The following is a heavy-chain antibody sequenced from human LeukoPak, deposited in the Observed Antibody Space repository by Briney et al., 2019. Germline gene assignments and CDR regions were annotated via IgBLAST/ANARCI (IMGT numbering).Heavy chain of an antibody. V-gene: IGHV3-23*01. D-gene: IGHD1-7*01. Sequence: GGSLRLSCAASGLTFSTYAMSWVRQAPGKGLEWVSAIGGSGANTYYADSVKGRFTISRDNSKNTLYLQMNSLRAEDTAVYYCARGLEGTPDYWGQGTLVTVSS. J-gene: IGHJ4*02. CDR2: IGGSGANT. CDR1: GLTFSTYA. CDR3: ARGLEGTPDY.